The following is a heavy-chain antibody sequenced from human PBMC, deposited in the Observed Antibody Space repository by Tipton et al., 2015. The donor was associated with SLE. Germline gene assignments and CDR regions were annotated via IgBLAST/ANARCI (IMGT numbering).Heavy chain of an antibody. CDR1: RFTFSNYA. CDR3: ARGFWSGYNRGLDY. J-gene: IGHJ4*02. V-gene: IGHV3-23*01. D-gene: IGHD3-3*01. CDR2: ISGDGGTT. Sequence: SLRLSCAASRFTFSNYAVSWVRQAPGKGLEWVSSISGDGGTTYYADSVKGRFTISRDSAKNSLFLQMNSLRAEDTAVYYCARGFWSGYNRGLDYWGRGTLVTVSS.